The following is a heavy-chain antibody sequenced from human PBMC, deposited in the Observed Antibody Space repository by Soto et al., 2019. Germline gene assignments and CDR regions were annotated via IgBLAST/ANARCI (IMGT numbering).Heavy chain of an antibody. CDR1: GLPFSTYA. D-gene: IGHD3-22*01. CDR3: AMLPGRNTMIVVVPNAFDI. J-gene: IGHJ3*02. V-gene: IGHV3-9*01. CDR2: ISWNSGSI. Sequence: PGGCLRLSCAASGLPFSTYAMIWVRQAPVKGLECVSTISWNSGSIGYADSVKGRFTISRDNAKNSLYLQMNSLRAEDTALYYCAMLPGRNTMIVVVPNAFDIWGQGTMVTV.